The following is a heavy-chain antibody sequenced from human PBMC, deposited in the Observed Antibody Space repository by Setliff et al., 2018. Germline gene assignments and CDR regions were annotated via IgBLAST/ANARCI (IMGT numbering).Heavy chain of an antibody. V-gene: IGHV4-39*01. CDR2: VFYSGII. Sequence: SETLSLTCTVSGASMSTSNYFWAWIRQPPGKGLEWIANVFYSGIIYYNPSLKSRVTISADMSKDELSLSLQSVTAADSAVYYCARLKVGNNWPDYWGQGTLVTVSS. CDR3: ARLKVGNNWPDY. CDR1: GASMSTSNYF. J-gene: IGHJ4*02. D-gene: IGHD1-1*01.